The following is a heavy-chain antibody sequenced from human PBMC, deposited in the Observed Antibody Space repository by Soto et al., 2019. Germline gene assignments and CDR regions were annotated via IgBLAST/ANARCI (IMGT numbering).Heavy chain of an antibody. J-gene: IGHJ6*02. CDR3: ARQGFGQLHGLVDV. Sequence: QVQLQESGPGLVKPSETLSLTCSVSGGSITSHYCSWFRHLPGKGLEWVGYSHHSGSTSYNPSLESRLTMSVDTSKTQFSLKVSSVTAADTALYFCARQGFGQLHGLVDVWGPGTTVTVS. CDR2: SHHSGST. V-gene: IGHV4-59*08. D-gene: IGHD3-10*01. CDR1: GGSITSHY.